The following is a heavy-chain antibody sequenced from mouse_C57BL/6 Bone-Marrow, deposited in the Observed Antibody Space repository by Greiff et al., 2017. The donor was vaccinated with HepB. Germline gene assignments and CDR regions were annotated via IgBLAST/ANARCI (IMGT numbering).Heavy chain of an antibody. CDR3: ARSLGAWFAY. CDR1: GYTFTSYR. V-gene: IGHV1-69*01. CDR2: IDPSDSYT. D-gene: IGHD4-1*01. J-gene: IGHJ3*01. Sequence: QVQLQQPGAELVMPGASVKLSCKASGYTFTSYRMHWVKQRPGQGLEWIGGIDPSDSYTNYNQKFKGKSTLTVDKSSSTAYMQLSSLTSEDSAVYYCARSLGAWFAYWGQGTLVTVSA.